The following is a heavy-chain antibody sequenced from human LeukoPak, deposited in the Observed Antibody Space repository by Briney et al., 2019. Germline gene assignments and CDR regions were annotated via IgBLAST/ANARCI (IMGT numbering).Heavy chain of an antibody. V-gene: IGHV3-48*01. D-gene: IGHD3/OR15-3a*01. Sequence: HPGGSLRLSCAASGFTFNTYTMSWVRQAPGKGLEWLSFINTKSRSMYYADSVKGRFTISRDNAKNSLYLQMNSLRAEDTALYYCVRDQDWAFDYWGQGTLVTVPS. CDR2: INTKSRSM. J-gene: IGHJ4*02. CDR3: VRDQDWAFDY. CDR1: GFTFNTYT.